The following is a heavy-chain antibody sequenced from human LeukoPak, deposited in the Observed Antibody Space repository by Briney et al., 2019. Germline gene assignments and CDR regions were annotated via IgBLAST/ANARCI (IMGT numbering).Heavy chain of an antibody. CDR2: LYSGGST. D-gene: IGHD2-15*01. V-gene: IGHV3-66*01. Sequence: GGSLRLSCAASGFTVSTNYMSWVRQAPGKGLEWVSVLYSGGSTYYADSVQGRFTISRDNSKNMLYLEMNSLSTEDTAVYYCAKVRYCSGVNCYPDDNWGQGTLVTVSS. CDR1: GFTVSTNY. J-gene: IGHJ4*02. CDR3: AKVRYCSGVNCYPDDN.